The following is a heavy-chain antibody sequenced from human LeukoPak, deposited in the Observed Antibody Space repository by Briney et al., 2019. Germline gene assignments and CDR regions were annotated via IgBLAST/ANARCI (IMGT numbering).Heavy chain of an antibody. CDR3: AGVESGSPQLGY. J-gene: IGHJ4*02. CDR1: GGSISSYY. Sequence: PSETLSLACTVSGGSISSYYWSWIRQPPGKGLEWIGYIYYSGSTNYNPSLKSRVTISVDTSKNQFSLKLSSVTAADTAVYYCAGVESGSPQLGYGCQGTLVTVSS. D-gene: IGHD6-13*01. CDR2: IYYSGST. V-gene: IGHV4-59*01.